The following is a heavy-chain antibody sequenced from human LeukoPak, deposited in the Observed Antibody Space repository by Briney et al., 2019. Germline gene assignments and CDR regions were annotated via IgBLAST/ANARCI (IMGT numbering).Heavy chain of an antibody. J-gene: IGHJ4*02. CDR1: GFTFSSYW. CDR2: INQDGSEK. Sequence: GGSLRLSCAASGFTFSSYWMTWVRQASGMGLEWVANINQDGSEKYYVDSVRGRFTISRDNAKNSLYLQMNSLRVEDTALYYCAVSSSSSGAGGIWGQGTLVTVSS. D-gene: IGHD6-6*01. CDR3: AVSSSSSGAGGI. V-gene: IGHV3-7*01.